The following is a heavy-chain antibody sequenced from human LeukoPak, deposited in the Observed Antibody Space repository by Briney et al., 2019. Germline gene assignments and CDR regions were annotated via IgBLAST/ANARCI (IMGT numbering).Heavy chain of an antibody. CDR3: ARDWGTYYDFWSGQHTP. CDR2: INPSGGST. Sequence: GASVKVSCKASGYTFTDYYMHWVRQAPGQGLEWMGIINPSGGSTSYAQKFQGRVTMTRDMSTSTVYMELSSLRSEDTAVYYCARDWGTYYDFWSGQHTPWGQGTLVTVSS. V-gene: IGHV1-46*01. D-gene: IGHD3-3*01. J-gene: IGHJ5*02. CDR1: GYTFTDYY.